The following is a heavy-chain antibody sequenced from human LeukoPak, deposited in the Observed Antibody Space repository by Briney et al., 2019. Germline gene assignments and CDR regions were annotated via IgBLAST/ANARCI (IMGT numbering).Heavy chain of an antibody. J-gene: IGHJ4*02. CDR2: INNDGSSI. D-gene: IGHD6-19*01. CDR1: GFTFSSYW. CDR3: AKDSSSSGWASTTDY. Sequence: PGGSLRLSCAASGFTFSSYWMHWVRQAPGKGLVWVSRINNDGSSISYADSVKGRFTVSRDNSENTVFLQMNSLRAEDTAIYNCAKDSSSSGWASTTDYWGQGTLVTVSS. V-gene: IGHV3-74*01.